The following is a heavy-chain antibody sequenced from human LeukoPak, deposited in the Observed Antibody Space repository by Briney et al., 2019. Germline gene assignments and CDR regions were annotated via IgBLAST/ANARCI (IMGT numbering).Heavy chain of an antibody. J-gene: IGHJ5*02. CDR1: GGSISSYY. Sequence: SETLSLTCTVSGGSISSYYWSWIRQPPGKGLEWIGYIYHSGTTNYNPSLKSRVTISVDTSKNQFSLKLSSVTAADTAVYYCARRDYDSGGHYGPDNWFDPWGQGIQVTVSP. CDR3: ARRDYDSGGHYGPDNWFDP. CDR2: IYHSGTT. D-gene: IGHD3-22*01. V-gene: IGHV4-59*12.